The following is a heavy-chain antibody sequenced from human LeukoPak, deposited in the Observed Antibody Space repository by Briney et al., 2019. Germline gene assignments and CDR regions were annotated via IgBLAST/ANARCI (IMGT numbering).Heavy chain of an antibody. CDR3: ARGDNYYDSREFDY. CDR2: ISYSGNT. Sequence: SETLSLTCTVSGGSIVSSDYHWGWVRQPPGKGLEWIGTISYSGNTDYNPSLRSRVTISVDMSNNQFSLRLGSVTAADTAVYHCARGDNYYDSREFDYWGQGTLVTVSS. D-gene: IGHD3-22*01. CDR1: GGSIVSSDYH. J-gene: IGHJ4*02. V-gene: IGHV4-39*01.